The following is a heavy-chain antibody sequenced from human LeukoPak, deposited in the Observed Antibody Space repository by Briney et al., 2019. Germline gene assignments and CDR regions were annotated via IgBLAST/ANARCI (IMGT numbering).Heavy chain of an antibody. Sequence: SETLSLTCTVSGDSISAYTWSWLRQPPGKGLEWIGSIYYSGSTNYNPSLERRVTISMDTSKTWFSLNLSGVTAADTAMYYCARHRSGWLQSSFDYWGQGTLVTVSS. CDR2: IYYSGST. V-gene: IGHV4-59*01. CDR3: ARHRSGWLQSSFDY. CDR1: GDSISAYT. J-gene: IGHJ4*02. D-gene: IGHD5-24*01.